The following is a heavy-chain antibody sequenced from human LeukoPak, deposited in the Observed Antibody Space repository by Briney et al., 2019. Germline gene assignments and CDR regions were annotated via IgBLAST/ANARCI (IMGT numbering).Heavy chain of an antibody. CDR3: ARGPGIWGGYYRGYFDY. D-gene: IGHD3-3*01. V-gene: IGHV1-2*02. J-gene: IGHJ4*02. CDR1: GYTFTSYY. Sequence: GASVKVSCKASGYTFTSYYMHWVRQAPGQGLEWMGWINPNSGGTNYAQKFQGRVTMTRDTSISTAYMELSRLRSDDTAVYYCARGPGIWGGYYRGYFDYWGQGTLVTVSS. CDR2: INPNSGGT.